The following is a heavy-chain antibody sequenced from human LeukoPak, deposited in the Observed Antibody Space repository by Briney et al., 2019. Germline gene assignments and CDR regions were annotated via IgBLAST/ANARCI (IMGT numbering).Heavy chain of an antibody. J-gene: IGHJ4*02. CDR2: ISAYNGNT. D-gene: IGHD3-10*01. CDR3: ARVSPTNTYYYCSGSYFDY. CDR1: GYTFTSYG. V-gene: IGHV1-18*01. Sequence: ASVKVSCKASGYTFTSYGISWVRQAPGQGLEWMGWISAYNGNTNYAQKLQGRVTMTTDTSTSTAYMELRSLRSDDTAVYYCARVSPTNTYYYCSGSYFDYWGQGTLVTVSS.